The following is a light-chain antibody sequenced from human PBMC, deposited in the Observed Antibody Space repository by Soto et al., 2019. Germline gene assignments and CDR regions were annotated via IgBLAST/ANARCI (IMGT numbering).Light chain of an antibody. CDR2: AAS. V-gene: IGKV1-39*01. CDR1: QSINKY. Sequence: DIPMTQSPSSLSASVGDRVTITCRASQSINKYLNWYQQKPGRVPKLLIYAASSLQSGVPSRFSGSASGTDFTLTINNLQPEDFATYYCQQSYTTPLTFGGGTKVEIK. J-gene: IGKJ4*01. CDR3: QQSYTTPLT.